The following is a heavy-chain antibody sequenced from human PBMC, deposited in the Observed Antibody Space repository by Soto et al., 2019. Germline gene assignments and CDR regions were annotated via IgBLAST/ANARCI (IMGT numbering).Heavy chain of an antibody. CDR3: TTDLPREYYYDSSGYYSIDY. CDR1: GSTISDVW. J-gene: IGHJ4*02. CDR2: IKSKTDGGTT. Sequence: PGGSLRLSCAASGSTISDVWLNWVRQAPGKGLEWVGRIKSKTDGGTTDYAAPVKGRFTISRDDSKNTLYLQMNSLKTEDTAVYYCTTDLPREYYYDSSGYYSIDYWGQGTLVTVSS. D-gene: IGHD3-22*01. V-gene: IGHV3-15*07.